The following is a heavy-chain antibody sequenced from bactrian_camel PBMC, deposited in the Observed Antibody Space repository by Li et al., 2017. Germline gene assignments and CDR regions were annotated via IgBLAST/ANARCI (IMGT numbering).Heavy chain of an antibody. D-gene: IGHD2*01. CDR1: GGSLSRDC. V-gene: IGHV3S53*01. Sequence: HVQLVESGGGSVQAGESLRLSCEASGGSLSRDCAGWFRQAPGQERVKVASIERNGRTTYADSVKGRFTVSRDGAGKILYLQMNSLRPEDTAMYYCAAANVPVVAIATMTRVLREMDFPDWGRGTQVTVS. CDR3: AAANVPVVAIATMTRVLREMDFPD. CDR2: IERNGRT. J-gene: IGHJ4*01.